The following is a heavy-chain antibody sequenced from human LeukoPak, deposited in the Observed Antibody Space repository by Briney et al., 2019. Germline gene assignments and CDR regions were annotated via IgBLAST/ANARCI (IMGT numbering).Heavy chain of an antibody. J-gene: IGHJ6*02. CDR3: ARDRGMDV. Sequence: GGSLRLSSAGSEFTFSRYDMHWVRQARGKGLEWVAVIWDDGNNKNYADSVKGRFTISRDNFKNTLSLQMNSLGAEDTAIYYCARDRGMDVWGQGTTVTVSS. CDR1: EFTFSRYD. V-gene: IGHV3-33*01. CDR2: IWDDGNNK.